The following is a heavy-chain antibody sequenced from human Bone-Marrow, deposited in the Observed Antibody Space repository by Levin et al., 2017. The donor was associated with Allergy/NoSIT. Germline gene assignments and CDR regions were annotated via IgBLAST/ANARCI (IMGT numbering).Heavy chain of an antibody. CDR2: IYHSGST. CDR3: ASRRFLEWSIQDAFDI. V-gene: IGHV4-38-2*01. J-gene: IGHJ3*02. CDR1: GYSISSGYY. Sequence: SQTLSLTCAVSGYSISSGYYWGWIRQPPGKGLEWIGSIYHSGSTYYNPSLKSRVTISVDTSKNQFSLKLSSVTAADTAVYYCASRRFLEWSIQDAFDIWGQGTMVTVSS. D-gene: IGHD3-3*01.